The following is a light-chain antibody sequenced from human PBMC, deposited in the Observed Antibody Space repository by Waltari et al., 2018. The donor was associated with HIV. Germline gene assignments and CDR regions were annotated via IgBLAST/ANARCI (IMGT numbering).Light chain of an antibody. CDR1: NSYVGGYNH. CDR2: EVN. CDR3: SSYTSSSTHV. J-gene: IGLJ1*01. V-gene: IGLV2-14*03. Sequence: QSALTQPASVSASPGQSITISCTGTNSYVGGYNHVSWYRQHPGEAPKVIIYEVNRRPSGVSNRFTASKSGNTASLAISGLQPEDEADYFCSSYTSSSTHVFGPGTKVTVL.